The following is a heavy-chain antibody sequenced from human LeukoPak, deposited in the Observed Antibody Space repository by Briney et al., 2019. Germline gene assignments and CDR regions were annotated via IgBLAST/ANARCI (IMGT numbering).Heavy chain of an antibody. CDR2: IYPGDSDT. V-gene: IGHV5-51*01. D-gene: IGHD2-15*01. J-gene: IGHJ4*02. CDR1: GYSFTSDW. CDR3: ARRGYCSGGSCYSGYFDY. Sequence: PGESLKISCKGSGYSFTSDWIGWVRQMPGKGLEWMGIIYPGDSDTRYSPSFQGQVTISADKSISTAYLQWSSLKASDTAMYYCARRGYCSGGSCYSGYFDYWGQGTLVTVSS.